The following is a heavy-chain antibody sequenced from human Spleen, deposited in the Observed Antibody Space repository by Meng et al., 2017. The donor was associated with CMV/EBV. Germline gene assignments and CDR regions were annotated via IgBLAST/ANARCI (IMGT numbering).Heavy chain of an antibody. Sequence: CKASGYHFTDYSMHWVRQAPGQGLEWMGWINPNNGDTNYAQKFQGRVTMTRDTSISTVYMELTRLASDDTAVYFCARALLSVSRFPHWGQGTLVTVSS. J-gene: IGHJ4*02. CDR1: GYHFTDYS. CDR2: INPNNGDT. CDR3: ARALLSVSRFPH. D-gene: IGHD2-21*01. V-gene: IGHV1-2*02.